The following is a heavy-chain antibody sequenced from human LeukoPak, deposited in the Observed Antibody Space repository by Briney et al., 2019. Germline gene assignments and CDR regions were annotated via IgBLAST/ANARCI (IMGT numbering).Heavy chain of an antibody. CDR3: ARVGAAAGT. D-gene: IGHD6-13*01. CDR2: IYYSGST. J-gene: IGHJ4*02. CDR1: GGSISSYY. Sequence: SETLSLTCTVSGGSISSYYWSWIRQPPGKGLEWIGYIYYSGSTNYNPSLKSRVTISVDTSKNQFSLNLSSVTAADTAVYYCARVGAAAGTWGQGTLVTVSS. V-gene: IGHV4-59*01.